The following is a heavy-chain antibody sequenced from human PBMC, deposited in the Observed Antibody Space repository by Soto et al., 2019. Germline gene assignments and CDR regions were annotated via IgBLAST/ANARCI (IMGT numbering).Heavy chain of an antibody. CDR3: ARRSLNWNDHGNTGYYYYYYMDV. Sequence: QVQLQESGPGLVKPSETLSLTCTVSGGSISSYYWSWIRQPPGKGLEWIGYSYYSGSTNYNTSLKSRVTISVDTSKNQFSLKLSSVTAADTAVYYCARRSLNWNDHGNTGYYYYYYMDVWGKGTTVTVSS. CDR1: GGSISSYY. D-gene: IGHD1-1*01. CDR2: SYYSGST. J-gene: IGHJ6*03. V-gene: IGHV4-59*08.